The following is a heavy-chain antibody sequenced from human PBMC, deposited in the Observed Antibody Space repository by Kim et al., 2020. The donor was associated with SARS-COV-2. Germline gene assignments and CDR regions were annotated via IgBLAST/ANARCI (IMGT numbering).Heavy chain of an antibody. V-gene: IGHV3-11*04. D-gene: IGHD3-22*01. Sequence: YADSVKGRFTISRDNAKNSLYLQMNSLRAEDTAVYYCAGENYYDSSGLSNWGQGTLVTVSS. J-gene: IGHJ4*02. CDR3: AGENYYDSSGLSN.